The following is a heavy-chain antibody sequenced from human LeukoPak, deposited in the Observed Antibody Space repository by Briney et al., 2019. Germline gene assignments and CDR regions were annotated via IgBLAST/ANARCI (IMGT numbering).Heavy chain of an antibody. CDR1: GFTFDDYA. Sequence: GGSLRLSCAASGFTFDDYAMNWVRQAPGKGLEWVSGISGDSGGVAYADSVKGRFTISRDNAKNSLYLRMNGLRPEDTAFYYCTKGIGDAYNSWRTFDSWGQGTLVTVSS. V-gene: IGHV3-9*01. D-gene: IGHD5-24*01. J-gene: IGHJ4*02. CDR3: TKGIGDAYNSWRTFDS. CDR2: ISGDSGGV.